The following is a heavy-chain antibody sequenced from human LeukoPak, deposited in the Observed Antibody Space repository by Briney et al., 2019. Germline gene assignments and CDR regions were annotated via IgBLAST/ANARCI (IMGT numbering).Heavy chain of an antibody. D-gene: IGHD3-10*01. Sequence: GGSLRLSCAPSGFTFSSYSMNWARQARGEGLEWVSSISSSSSYIYYAGSVKGRFTISRDNAKNSLYLQMNSLRAEDTAVYYCARDGAGYYGSGSYIDYWGQGTLVTVSS. V-gene: IGHV3-21*01. J-gene: IGHJ4*02. CDR3: ARDGAGYYGSGSYIDY. CDR2: ISSSSSYI. CDR1: GFTFSSYS.